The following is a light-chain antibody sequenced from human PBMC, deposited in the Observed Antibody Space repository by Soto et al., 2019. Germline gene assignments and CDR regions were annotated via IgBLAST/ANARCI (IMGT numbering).Light chain of an antibody. CDR1: QTVTRSY. CDR2: GAS. Sequence: EIVLTQSPGTMSLSPGERVTLSCRASQTVTRSYLAWYQQKPGQAPRLLIYGASIRDTGIPDRFSGSGSGTDFTLTISRLEPEDFATYYCQQTLSFPPTFGQGTKV. V-gene: IGKV3-20*01. J-gene: IGKJ1*01. CDR3: QQTLSFPPT.